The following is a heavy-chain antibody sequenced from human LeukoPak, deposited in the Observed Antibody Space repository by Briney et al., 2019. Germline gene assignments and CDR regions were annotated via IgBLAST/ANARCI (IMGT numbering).Heavy chain of an antibody. CDR3: ARDQEGFDY. Sequence: ASVKVSCKASGNTFTSNYIHWVRQAPGQGLEWMGMIYPRDGSTGYAQKFQGRVTVTRDTSTSTVHMELSGLRSEDTAVYYCARDQEGFDYWGQGTLVTVSS. CDR1: GNTFTSNY. J-gene: IGHJ4*02. V-gene: IGHV1-46*01. CDR2: IYPRDGST.